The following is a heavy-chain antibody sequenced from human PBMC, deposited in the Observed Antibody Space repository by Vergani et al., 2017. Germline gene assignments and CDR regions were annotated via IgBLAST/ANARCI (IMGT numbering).Heavy chain of an antibody. Sequence: QVQLVESGGGVVQPGGSLRLSCAASGFTFSSYGMHWVRQAPGKGLEWVAFIRYDGSNKYYADSVKGRFTISRDNSKNTLYLQMNSLRAEDTAVYYCARGMGGWYVRFFDYWGQGTLVTVSS. V-gene: IGHV3-30*02. D-gene: IGHD6-19*01. CDR2: IRYDGSNK. CDR1: GFTFSSYG. CDR3: ARGMGGWYVRFFDY. J-gene: IGHJ4*02.